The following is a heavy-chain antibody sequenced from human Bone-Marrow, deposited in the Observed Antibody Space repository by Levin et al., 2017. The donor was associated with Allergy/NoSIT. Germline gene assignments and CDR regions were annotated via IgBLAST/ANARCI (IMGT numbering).Heavy chain of an antibody. Sequence: SETLSLTCTVFGDSVTSGGFYWNWIRQHPGKGLEWIGYINFSGTTFYNPSLQSRAAVSRDTSKNDFSLKLTSVTAADTAVYYCARIRRTLIDTWDHDGFDIWGQGTMVTVSS. D-gene: IGHD1-26*01. CDR3: ARIRRTLIDTWDHDGFDI. J-gene: IGHJ3*02. CDR1: GDSVTSGGFY. CDR2: INFSGTT. V-gene: IGHV4-31*03.